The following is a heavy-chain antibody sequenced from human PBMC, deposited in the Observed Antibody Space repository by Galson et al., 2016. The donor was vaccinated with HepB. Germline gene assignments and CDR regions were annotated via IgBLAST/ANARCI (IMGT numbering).Heavy chain of an antibody. Sequence: SCKASGGSFSSYAVSWVRQAPGQGLEWMGGIIPVFGTRDYAEKFQGRVTITADESTRTVYLELSSLRSEDTAVYSCAGDDYGDSLDRLYYYGMDVWGQGTKVTVSS. CDR2: IIPVFGTR. CDR1: GGSFSSYA. D-gene: IGHD4-17*01. CDR3: AGDDYGDSLDRLYYYGMDV. V-gene: IGHV1-69*01. J-gene: IGHJ6*02.